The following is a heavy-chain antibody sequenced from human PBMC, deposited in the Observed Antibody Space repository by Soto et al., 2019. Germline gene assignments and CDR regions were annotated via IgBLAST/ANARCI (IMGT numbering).Heavy chain of an antibody. CDR2: IKQDGSEK. CDR3: ARRRATMYYYYYYYMDV. J-gene: IGHJ6*03. D-gene: IGHD5-12*01. CDR1: GFTFSSYW. V-gene: IGHV3-7*01. Sequence: PGGSLRLSCAASGFTFSSYWMSWVRQAPGKGLEWVANIKQDGSEKYYVDSVKGRFTISRDNAKNSLYLQMNSLRAEDTAVYYCARRRATMYYYYYYYMDVWGKGTTVTVSS.